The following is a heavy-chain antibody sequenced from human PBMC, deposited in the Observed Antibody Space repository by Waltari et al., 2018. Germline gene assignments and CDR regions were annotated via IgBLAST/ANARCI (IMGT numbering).Heavy chain of an antibody. D-gene: IGHD3-10*01. Sequence: QVQLVQSGAEVKKPGASVKVSCKASGYTFTSYDLHWVRQATGQGLEWMGWMNPNSGNTGYAQKFQGRVTITRNTSISTAYMELSSLRSEDTAVYYCARVSPGDAYTFDYWGQGTLVTVSS. V-gene: IGHV1-8*03. CDR2: MNPNSGNT. CDR1: GYTFTSYD. CDR3: ARVSPGDAYTFDY. J-gene: IGHJ4*02.